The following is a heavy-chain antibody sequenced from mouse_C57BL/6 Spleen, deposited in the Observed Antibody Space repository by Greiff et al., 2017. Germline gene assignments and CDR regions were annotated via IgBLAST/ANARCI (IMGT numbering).Heavy chain of an antibody. CDR2: IWTGGGT. CDR3: ARGATVVANWYFDV. CDR1: GFSLTSYA. Sequence: QVQLKESGPGLVAPSQSLSITCTVSGFSLTSYAISWVRQPPGQGLEWLGVIWTGGGTNYNSALKSRPSISTDNSKSQVFLKMNSLQTDDTARYYCARGATVVANWYFDVWGTGTTVTVSS. D-gene: IGHD1-1*01. V-gene: IGHV2-9-1*01. J-gene: IGHJ1*03.